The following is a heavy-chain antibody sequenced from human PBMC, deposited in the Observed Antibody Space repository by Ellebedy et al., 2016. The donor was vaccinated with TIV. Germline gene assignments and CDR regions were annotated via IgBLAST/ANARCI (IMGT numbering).Heavy chain of an antibody. J-gene: IGHJ4*02. CDR1: GLTFSSYA. CDR2: IGGRGGDT. D-gene: IGHD2-2*01. CDR3: ARDRGTSGFYY. Sequence: GESLKISCAASGLTFSSYAMSWVRQAPGKGLEWVSAIGGRGGDTYYADSVRGRFTISRDNSNNVLFLQMDRLRAGDTALYYCARDRGTSGFYYWGRGTQVTVSS. V-gene: IGHV3-23*01.